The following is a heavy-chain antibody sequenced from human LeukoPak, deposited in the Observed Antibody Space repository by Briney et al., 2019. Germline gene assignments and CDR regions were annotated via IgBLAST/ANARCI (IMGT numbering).Heavy chain of an antibody. Sequence: GGSLRLSCAASGSTFSRYAMSWVRQAPGKGLEWLSAISESVGSTYYADSVKGRFTISRDNSKNTLYLQMNSLGADDTAVYFCAKDISQGYTFGSIEEDYWGQGTLVTVSS. V-gene: IGHV3-23*01. CDR1: GSTFSRYA. D-gene: IGHD5-18*01. J-gene: IGHJ4*02. CDR3: AKDISQGYTFGSIEEDY. CDR2: ISESVGST.